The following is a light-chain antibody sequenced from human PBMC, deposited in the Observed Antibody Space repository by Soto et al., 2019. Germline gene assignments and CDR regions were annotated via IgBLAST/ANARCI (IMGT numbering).Light chain of an antibody. J-gene: IGKJ4*01. Sequence: DLVMTQSPDSLAVSRGERATINCKSSQSVLYSSNNKYYLAWYQQKPGQPPKLLIYWASTRESGVPDRFSGSGSGTDFTLTISSLQAEDVAVYYCQQYYTTPLTFGGGTKVEIK. CDR3: QQYYTTPLT. CDR2: WAS. CDR1: QSVLYSSNNKYY. V-gene: IGKV4-1*01.